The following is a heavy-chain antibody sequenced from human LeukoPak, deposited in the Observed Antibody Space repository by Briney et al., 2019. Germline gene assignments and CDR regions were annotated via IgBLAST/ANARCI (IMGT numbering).Heavy chain of an antibody. D-gene: IGHD6-13*01. V-gene: IGHV1-18*01. CDR2: ISAYNGNT. Sequence: ASVKVSCKASGYTFTSYGISWVRQAPGQGLEWMGWISAYNGNTNYAPKLQGRVTMTTDTSTSTAYMELRSLRSDDTAVYYCARDVSSSWGRPGAATLDVWGKGTTVTVSS. J-gene: IGHJ6*04. CDR1: GYTFTSYG. CDR3: ARDVSSSWGRPGAATLDV.